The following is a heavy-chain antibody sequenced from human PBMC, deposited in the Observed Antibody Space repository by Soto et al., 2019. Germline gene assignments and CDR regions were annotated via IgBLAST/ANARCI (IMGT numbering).Heavy chain of an antibody. D-gene: IGHD6-19*01. CDR1: GGTFSTYA. Sequence: QVQLVQSGAEVKQPGSSVKVSCKTSGGTFSTYAIYWVRQAPGQGLEWMGAFIPLFGTADYAQKFQGRVTITADESTSTAYMELSSLRSEDTAVYYCARPKGSYSSGYYYFDYWGQGTLVTVSS. V-gene: IGHV1-69*01. CDR2: FIPLFGTA. J-gene: IGHJ4*02. CDR3: ARPKGSYSSGYYYFDY.